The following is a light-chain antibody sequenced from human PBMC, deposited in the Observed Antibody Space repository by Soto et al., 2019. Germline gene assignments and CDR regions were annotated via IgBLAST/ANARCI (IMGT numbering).Light chain of an antibody. CDR3: QQYNNWPPWT. J-gene: IGKJ1*01. V-gene: IGKV3-15*01. CDR1: QTVSGN. Sequence: EIVMTQSPATLSVYPGERATVSCRASQTVSGNLAWYQQRPGQAPRLLIYGASTRATGIPARFSGSGYGTEFTLTISSLQSEDFAVYYCQQYNNWPPWTFGQGTKV. CDR2: GAS.